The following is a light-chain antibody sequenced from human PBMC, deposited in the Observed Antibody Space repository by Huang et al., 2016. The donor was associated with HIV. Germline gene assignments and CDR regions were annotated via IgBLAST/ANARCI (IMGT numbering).Light chain of an antibody. CDR1: RGISDS. Sequence: DIQVTQSPSSLSASVGDRVTGTCRTSRGISDSLVWYQQKPGRAPKLLVYAASRLESVVPYRFIGSGAGADFTLTNNNLQPEDFATYYCQQYYGTPYTFGQGTKVEIK. J-gene: IGKJ2*01. V-gene: IGKV1-NL1*01. CDR3: QQYYGTPYT. CDR2: AAS.